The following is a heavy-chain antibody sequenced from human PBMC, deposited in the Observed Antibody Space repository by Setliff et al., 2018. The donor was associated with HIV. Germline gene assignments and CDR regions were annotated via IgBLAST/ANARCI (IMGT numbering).Heavy chain of an antibody. Sequence: ASVKVSCKPPGHTFTNYDIHWLRRASGQGLEWMGWMNPKSGVSGSALKFHDRVTMTRDTSTLTLYMELSSLTSEDTAVYYCARAKAVGGVIITGGLDVWGQGTTVTVSS. CDR3: ARAKAVGGVIITGGLDV. CDR1: GHTFTNYD. J-gene: IGHJ6*02. D-gene: IGHD3-16*02. V-gene: IGHV1-8*01. CDR2: MNPKSGVS.